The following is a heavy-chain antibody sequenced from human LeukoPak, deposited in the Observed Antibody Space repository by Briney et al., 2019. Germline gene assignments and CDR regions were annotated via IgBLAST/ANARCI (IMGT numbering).Heavy chain of an antibody. V-gene: IGHV3-48*03. J-gene: IGHJ4*02. CDR3: ARERGGSWYFFVD. D-gene: IGHD6-13*01. CDR1: GFTFSSYE. CDR2: ISSSGSTI. Sequence: PGGSVRLSCAGSGFTFSSYEMNWVRQAPGKGLEWVSYISSSGSTIYYADSVKGRFTISRDNAKNSLYLQMNSLRAEDTAVYYCARERGGSWYFFVDWGQGTLVTVSS.